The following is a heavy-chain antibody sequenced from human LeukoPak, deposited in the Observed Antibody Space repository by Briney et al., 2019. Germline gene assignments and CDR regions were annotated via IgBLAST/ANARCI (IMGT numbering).Heavy chain of an antibody. Sequence: ASVKVSCKASGGTFSSYAISWVRQAPGQGLEWMGGIIPIFGTANYAQKFQGRVTITADEPTSTAYMELSSLRSEDTAVYYCARDRVAAAGTGDAFDIWGQGTMVTVSS. J-gene: IGHJ3*02. CDR2: IIPIFGTA. CDR3: ARDRVAAAGTGDAFDI. D-gene: IGHD6-13*01. V-gene: IGHV1-69*01. CDR1: GGTFSSYA.